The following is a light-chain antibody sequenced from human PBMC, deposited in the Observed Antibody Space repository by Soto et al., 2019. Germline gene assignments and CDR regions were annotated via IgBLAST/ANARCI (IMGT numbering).Light chain of an antibody. CDR2: DAS. CDR1: QSVSSY. Sequence: EIVLTQSPATLSLSPGERATLSCRASQSVSSYLVWYQQKPGQAPRLLMSDASNRATGIPARFSGSGSGTDFTLTIGSLEPEDFAVYYCQQRSNWPRTFGQGTKV. J-gene: IGKJ1*01. V-gene: IGKV3-11*01. CDR3: QQRSNWPRT.